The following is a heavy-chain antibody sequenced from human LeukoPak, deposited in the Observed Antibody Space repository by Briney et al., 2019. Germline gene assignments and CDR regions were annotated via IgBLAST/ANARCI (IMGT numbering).Heavy chain of an antibody. V-gene: IGHV3-9*01. CDR2: ISWNSGSI. D-gene: IGHD1-26*01. CDR1: GFTFDDYA. Sequence: GGSLRLSCAASGFTFDDYAMHWVRQAPGKGLEWVSGISWNSGSIGYADSVKGRFTISGDNAKNSLYLQMNSLRAEDTALYYCAKDCVIGSSFSAFDIWGQGTMVTVSS. J-gene: IGHJ3*02. CDR3: AKDCVIGSSFSAFDI.